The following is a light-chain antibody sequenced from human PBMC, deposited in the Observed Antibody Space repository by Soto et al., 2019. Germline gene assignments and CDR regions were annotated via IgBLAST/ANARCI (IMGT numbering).Light chain of an antibody. CDR2: GAS. Sequence: EIVLTQSPGTLSLSPGERATLSCRASQSVSNNYLAWYQQKPGQAPRLLIYGASTRATGIPARFRGSGSGTEFTLTISSLQSEDFATYYCQQLNKYPSTFCGGTKVDIK. CDR1: QSVSNN. CDR3: QQLNKYPST. J-gene: IGKJ4*01. V-gene: IGKV3-15*01.